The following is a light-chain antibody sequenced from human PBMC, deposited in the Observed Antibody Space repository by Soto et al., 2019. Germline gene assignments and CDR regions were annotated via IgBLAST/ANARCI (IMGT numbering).Light chain of an antibody. J-gene: IGKJ1*01. Sequence: IVSTQSPATLSLSPGERATLSCRASQSVSSYLAWYQQKPGQAPRLLIYGASTRATDIPHRFSGSGSGTDVTLTISRLEPEDFAVYYCQQYGSSPQTFGQGTKWIS. V-gene: IGKV3-20*01. CDR2: GAS. CDR1: QSVSSY. CDR3: QQYGSSPQT.